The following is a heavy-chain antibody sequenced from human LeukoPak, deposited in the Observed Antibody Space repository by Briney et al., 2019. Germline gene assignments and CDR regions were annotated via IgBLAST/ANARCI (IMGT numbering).Heavy chain of an antibody. J-gene: IGHJ4*02. V-gene: IGHV4-59*01. CDR2: IYNSGST. Sequence: SETLSLTCTVSGGSISTYYWSWVRLPPGKGLEWMGYIYNSGSTKYNPSLKSRVTVSVDTTKNQLSLKLSCVTAADTAVYYCARASPDTAMAVDYWGQGTLVTVSS. CDR1: GGSISTYY. CDR3: ARASPDTAMAVDY. D-gene: IGHD5-18*01.